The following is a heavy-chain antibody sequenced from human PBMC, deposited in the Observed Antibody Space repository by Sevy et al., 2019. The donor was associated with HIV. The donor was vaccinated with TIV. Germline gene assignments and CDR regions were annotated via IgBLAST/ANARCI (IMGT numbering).Heavy chain of an antibody. CDR1: GFIFSTYG. V-gene: IGHV3-33*01. D-gene: IGHD2-21*01. CDR3: ARDSRNCLDP. J-gene: IGHJ5*02. CDR2: IWYDGINK. Sequence: GGSLRLSCVASGFIFSTYGMHWVRQAPGKGQEWVAVIWYDGINKDYADSVKGRFIISRDNSKNTMYLEMDSRRAEDTAVYYCARDSRNCLDPWGQGALVTVSS.